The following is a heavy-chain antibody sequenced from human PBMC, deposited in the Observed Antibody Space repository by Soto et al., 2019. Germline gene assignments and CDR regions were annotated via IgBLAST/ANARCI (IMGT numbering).Heavy chain of an antibody. Sequence: QVQLVESGGGVVQPGRSLRLSCAASGFTFRNYGMHWVRQAPGKGLEWVAVIWYDGSNTHYADSVKGRFTISRDNSKNTLHLQMNSLRAEDTAVYYCTRDVSSRYFDLWGRGSLVTVSS. J-gene: IGHJ2*01. CDR3: TRDVSSRYFDL. CDR1: GFTFRNYG. V-gene: IGHV3-33*01. CDR2: IWYDGSNT.